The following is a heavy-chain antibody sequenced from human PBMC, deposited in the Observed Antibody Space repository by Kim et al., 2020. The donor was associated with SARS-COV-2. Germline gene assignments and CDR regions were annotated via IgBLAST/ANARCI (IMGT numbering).Heavy chain of an antibody. D-gene: IGHD2-15*01. V-gene: IGHV4-59*13. CDR1: GGSITNYF. Sequence: SETLSLTCTVSGGSITNYFWSWIRQPPGKGLEWIGHIYYSVSTNYNPSLKSRVTISVDTSKNQFSLKLSSVTAADTAVYYCARAPWLLPDYWGQGTLVTVSS. J-gene: IGHJ4*02. CDR2: IYYSVST. CDR3: ARAPWLLPDY.